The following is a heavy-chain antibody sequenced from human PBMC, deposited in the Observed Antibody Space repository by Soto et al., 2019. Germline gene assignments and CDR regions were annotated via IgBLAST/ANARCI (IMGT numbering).Heavy chain of an antibody. CDR3: AIREGGYFDYYYGMDV. V-gene: IGHV1-8*01. D-gene: IGHD3-9*01. J-gene: IGHJ6*02. CDR1: GYTFTSYD. CDR2: MNPNSGNT. Sequence: AASVKVSCKASGYTFTSYDINWVRQATGQGLEWMGWMNPNSGNTGYAQKFQGRVTMTRNTSISTAHMELSSLRSEDTAVYYYAIREGGYFDYYYGMDVWGQGTTVTVSS.